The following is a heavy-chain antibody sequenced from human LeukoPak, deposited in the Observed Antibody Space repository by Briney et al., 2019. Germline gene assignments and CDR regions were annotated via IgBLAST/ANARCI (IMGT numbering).Heavy chain of an antibody. CDR2: ISGSGGIT. D-gene: IGHD5-18*01. CDR3: AKEGYSSGHAGAFNI. Sequence: GGSLRLSCVASGFTFGTYSMNWVRQAPGKGLEWVSGISGSGGITYYSDSVKGRFTISRDSSKNTLYLQMNSLSVEDTAVYYCAKEGYSSGHAGAFNIWGPGTMVTVSS. J-gene: IGHJ3*02. CDR1: GFTFGTYS. V-gene: IGHV3-23*01.